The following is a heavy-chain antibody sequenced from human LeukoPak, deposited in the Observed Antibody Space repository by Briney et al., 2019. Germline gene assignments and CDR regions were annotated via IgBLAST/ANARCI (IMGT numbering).Heavy chain of an antibody. D-gene: IGHD1-7*01. Sequence: GESLKIFCKGTGYSFTSYWIGWVRQMPGKGLEWMGIIYPGDSDTRYSPSFQGQVPISADKSISTAYLQWSSLKASDTAMYYCARIWNFGGYNWFDPWGQGTLVTVSS. CDR2: IYPGDSDT. CDR1: GYSFTSYW. V-gene: IGHV5-51*01. J-gene: IGHJ5*02. CDR3: ARIWNFGGYNWFDP.